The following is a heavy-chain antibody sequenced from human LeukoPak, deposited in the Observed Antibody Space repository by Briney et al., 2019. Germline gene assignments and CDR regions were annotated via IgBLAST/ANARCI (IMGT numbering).Heavy chain of an antibody. J-gene: IGHJ4*02. V-gene: IGHV1-46*01. CDR2: INSRKGRT. Sequence: GAAVKVSCKASGYTFTSYYMHWVRQAPGQGLEWMGIINSRKGRTSYAQKFQGRVTITRDTSTSTVYMELSSLRSEDTAVYYCARDRGGYCSSTSCYAGGYFDYWGQGTLVTVSS. D-gene: IGHD2-2*01. CDR3: ARDRGGYCSSTSCYAGGYFDY. CDR1: GYTFTSYY.